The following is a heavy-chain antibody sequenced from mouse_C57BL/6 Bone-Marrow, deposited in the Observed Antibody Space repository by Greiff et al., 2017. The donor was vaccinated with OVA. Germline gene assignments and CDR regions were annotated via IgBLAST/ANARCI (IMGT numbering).Heavy chain of an antibody. J-gene: IGHJ2*01. CDR1: GYTFTSYW. CDR2: IYPSDSET. Sequence: LQQPGAELVRPGSSVKLSCKASGYTFTSYWMDWVKQRPGQGLEWIGNIYPSDSETHYNQKFKDKATLTVDKSSSTAYMQLSSLTSEDSAVYYCARPGRGGFDYWGQGTTLTVSS. V-gene: IGHV1-61*01. D-gene: IGHD3-3*01. CDR3: ARPGRGGFDY.